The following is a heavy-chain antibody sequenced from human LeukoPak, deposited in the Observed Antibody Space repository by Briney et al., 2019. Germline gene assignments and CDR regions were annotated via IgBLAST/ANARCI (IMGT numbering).Heavy chain of an antibody. CDR3: ATVWSQWLAFDY. CDR1: GYTLTGLS. D-gene: IGHD6-19*01. Sequence: ASVKVSCKVSGYTLTGLSMHWVRQAPGKGLEWMGGFDPEDGETIYAQKFQGRVTMTEDTSTDTAYMELSSLRSEDTAVYYCATVWSQWLAFDYWGQGTLVTVSS. CDR2: FDPEDGET. J-gene: IGHJ4*02. V-gene: IGHV1-24*01.